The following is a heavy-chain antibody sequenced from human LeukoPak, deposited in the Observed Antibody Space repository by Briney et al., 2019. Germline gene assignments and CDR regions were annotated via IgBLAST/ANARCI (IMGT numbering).Heavy chain of an antibody. D-gene: IGHD3-22*01. V-gene: IGHV3-74*01. CDR2: IKSDGGT. CDR1: GFPFSTYW. CDR3: ARAPSEIGGYYPEYFRH. J-gene: IGHJ1*01. Sequence: GGSLRLSRGAPGFPFSTYWMHWVRQAPGKGLVWVSRIKSDGGTNYADSVKGRFTISRDNAKKTVSLQMNSLRPEDTGVYYCARAPSEIGGYYPEYFRHWGQGTLVTVSS.